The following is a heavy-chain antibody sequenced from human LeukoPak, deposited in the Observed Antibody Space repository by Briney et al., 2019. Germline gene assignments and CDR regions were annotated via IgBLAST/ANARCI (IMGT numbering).Heavy chain of an antibody. CDR1: EYTFTGYY. J-gene: IGHJ4*02. CDR2: INPNSGGT. D-gene: IGHD2-2*02. V-gene: IGHV1-2*02. Sequence: GASVKVSCKASEYTFTGYYMHWVRQAPGQGLEWMGWINPNSGGTNYAQKFQGRVTMTRDTSISTAYMELSRLRSDDTAVYYCARDRRQYQLLYGNWNYPFDYWGQGTLVTVSS. CDR3: ARDRRQYQLLYGNWNYPFDY.